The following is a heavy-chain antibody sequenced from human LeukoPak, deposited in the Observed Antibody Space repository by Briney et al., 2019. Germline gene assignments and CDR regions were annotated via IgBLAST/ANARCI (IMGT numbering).Heavy chain of an antibody. CDR3: ARGRGDGSAGGDY. D-gene: IGHD3-10*01. J-gene: IGHJ4*02. Sequence: SVKVSCKASGGTFSSYAISWVRQAPGQGLERMGRIIPILGIANYAQKFQGRVTITADKSTSTAYMELSSLRSEDTAVYYCARGRGDGSAGGDYWGQGTLVTVSS. CDR1: GGTFSSYA. V-gene: IGHV1-69*04. CDR2: IIPILGIA.